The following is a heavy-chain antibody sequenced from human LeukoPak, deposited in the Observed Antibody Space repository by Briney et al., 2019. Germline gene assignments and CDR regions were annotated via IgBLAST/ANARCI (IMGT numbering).Heavy chain of an antibody. V-gene: IGHV3-30-3*01. Sequence: GRSLRLSCAASGFTFSSYAMHWVRQVPGKGLEWVAVISYDGSNKYYADSVKGRFTISRDNSKNTLYLQMNSLRAEDTAVYYCARSRSGCSGGSCYSDYYYYYGMDVWGQGTTVTVSS. CDR1: GFTFSSYA. CDR3: ARSRSGCSGGSCYSDYYYYYGMDV. D-gene: IGHD2-15*01. CDR2: ISYDGSNK. J-gene: IGHJ6*02.